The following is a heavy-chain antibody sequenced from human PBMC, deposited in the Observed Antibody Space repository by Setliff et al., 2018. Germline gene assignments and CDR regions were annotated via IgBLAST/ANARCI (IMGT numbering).Heavy chain of an antibody. D-gene: IGHD6-13*01. J-gene: IGHJ3*02. V-gene: IGHV4-39*07. CDR1: GGSITSSSYY. CDR3: ARDPRYSSSWYSFDI. CDR2: IYYSGST. Sequence: SETLSLTCIVSGGSITSSSYYWGWIRQPPGKGMEWIGSIYYSGSTYYNPSLKSRVTISVDTSKNQFSLKLSSVTAADTAVYYCARDPRYSSSWYSFDIWGQGTMVT.